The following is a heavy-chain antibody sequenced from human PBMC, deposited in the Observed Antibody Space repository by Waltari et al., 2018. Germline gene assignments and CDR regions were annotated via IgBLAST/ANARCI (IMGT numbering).Heavy chain of an antibody. CDR3: AREWESRGYFDY. Sequence: QLQLQESGPGLVKPSETLSLTCPVSGGSISSSSYYWGWIRQPPGKGLEWIGSIYYSGSTYYNPSLKSRVTISVDTSKNQFSLKLSSVTAADTAVYYCAREWESRGYFDYWGQGTLVTVSS. CDR2: IYYSGST. D-gene: IGHD1-26*01. V-gene: IGHV4-39*07. J-gene: IGHJ4*02. CDR1: GGSISSSSYY.